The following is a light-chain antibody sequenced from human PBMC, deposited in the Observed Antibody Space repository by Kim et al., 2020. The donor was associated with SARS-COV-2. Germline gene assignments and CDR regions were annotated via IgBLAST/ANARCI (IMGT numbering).Light chain of an antibody. CDR1: LSDVGTFRL. V-gene: IGLV2-23*02. CDR2: DIS. Sequence: QSALTQPASLSGSPGQSITISCSGTLSDVGTFRLISWYQQQPGKAPRLIMFDISHRPSGISGRFSGSKSGNTASLTISARHPDDEADYFCCSFTMNVTWVFGGGTKLKVL. J-gene: IGLJ3*02. CDR3: CSFTMNVTWV.